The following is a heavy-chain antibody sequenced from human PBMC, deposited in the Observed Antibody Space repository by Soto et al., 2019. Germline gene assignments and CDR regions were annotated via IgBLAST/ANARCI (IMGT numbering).Heavy chain of an antibody. J-gene: IGHJ1*01. D-gene: IGHD3-22*01. CDR3: ATRRQYYDSSGYYRAEYFQH. V-gene: IGHV4-39*01. CDR2: IYYSGST. Sequence: PSETLSLTCTVSGGSISSSSYYWGWIRQPPGKGLEWIGSIYYSGSTYYNPSLKSRVTISVDTSKNQCSLKLSSVTAADTTVYYCATRRQYYDSSGYYRAEYFQHWGQCALVTVSA. CDR1: GGSISSSSYY.